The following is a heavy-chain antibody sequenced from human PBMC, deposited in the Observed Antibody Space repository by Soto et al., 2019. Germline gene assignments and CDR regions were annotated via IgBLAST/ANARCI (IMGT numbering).Heavy chain of an antibody. D-gene: IGHD2-21*02. CDR1: GFSFTTYG. CDR3: VKDHCGGDCYSDPDFDY. CDR2: IWYDGSNQ. V-gene: IGHV3-33*06. J-gene: IGHJ4*02. Sequence: QVQLVESGGGVVQPGRSLRLSCAASGFSFTTYGLHWVRQAPGKGLEWVAVIWYDGSNQYYADSVKGRFTISRDNSKKILYLEMNSLRVDDTAVYYCVKDHCGGDCYSDPDFDYWGQGTLVTVSS.